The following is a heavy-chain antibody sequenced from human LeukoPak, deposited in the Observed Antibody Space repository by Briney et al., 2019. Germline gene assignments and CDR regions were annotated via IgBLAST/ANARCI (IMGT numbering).Heavy chain of an antibody. CDR1: GGSFSSYF. D-gene: IGHD3-22*01. CDR3: ARALYDSSGYYYVVDFPFDY. CDR2: INHSGST. Sequence: SETLSLTCAVFGGSFSSYFWSWIRQSPGKGLEWIGEINHSGSTNYNPSLKSRVTISLGTSKNQFSLRLSSVTAADTAVYYCARALYDSSGYYYVVDFPFDYWGQGTLVTVSS. J-gene: IGHJ4*02. V-gene: IGHV4-34*01.